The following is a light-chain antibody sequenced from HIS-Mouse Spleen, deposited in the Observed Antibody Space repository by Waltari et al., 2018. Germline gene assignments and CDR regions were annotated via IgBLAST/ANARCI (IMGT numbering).Light chain of an antibody. CDR2: GKN. V-gene: IGLV3-19*01. J-gene: IGLJ2*01. CDR3: NSRDSSGNHVV. Sequence: SYVLTQPPSVSVAPGKTARITCGGNNIGSKSVHWYQQKPGQAPVLVIYGKNNRPSGSPDRFSGSSSGNTASVTITGAQAEEEADYYCNSRDSSGNHVVFGGGTKLTVL. CDR1: NIGSKS.